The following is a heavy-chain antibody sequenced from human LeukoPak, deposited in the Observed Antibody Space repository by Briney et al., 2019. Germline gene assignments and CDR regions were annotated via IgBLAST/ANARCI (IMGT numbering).Heavy chain of an antibody. Sequence: GGSLRLSCAASGFTVSSNYMSWVRQAPGKGLEWVSVIYSGGSTYYADSVKGRFTISRDNSKNTLYLQMNSLRSEDTAVYYCARVERITIFGVVHNPYYYYYGMDVWGQGTTVTVSS. V-gene: IGHV3-53*05. CDR2: IYSGGST. J-gene: IGHJ6*02. CDR1: GFTVSSNY. D-gene: IGHD3-3*01. CDR3: ARVERITIFGVVHNPYYYYYGMDV.